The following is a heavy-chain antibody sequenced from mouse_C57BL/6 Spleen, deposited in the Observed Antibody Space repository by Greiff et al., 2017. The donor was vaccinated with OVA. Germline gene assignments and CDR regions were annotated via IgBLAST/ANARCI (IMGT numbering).Heavy chain of an antibody. CDR2: INPNNGGT. CDR1: GYTFTDYY. Sequence: EVQLQQSGPELVKPGASVKISCKASGYTFTDYYMNWVKQSHGKSLEWIGDINPNNGGTSYNQKFKGKATLTVDKSSSTAYMELRSLTSEDSAVYYCARRGSSGYGGAMDYWGQGTSVTVSS. J-gene: IGHJ4*01. CDR3: ARRGSSGYGGAMDY. D-gene: IGHD3-2*02. V-gene: IGHV1-26*01.